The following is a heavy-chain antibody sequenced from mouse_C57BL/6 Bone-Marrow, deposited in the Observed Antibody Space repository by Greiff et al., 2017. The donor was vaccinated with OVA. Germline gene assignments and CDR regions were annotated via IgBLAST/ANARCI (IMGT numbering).Heavy chain of an antibody. J-gene: IGHJ1*03. V-gene: IGHV1-26*01. CDR3: AITGTDWYFEV. D-gene: IGHD4-1*01. CDR1: GYTFTDYY. Sequence: VQLQQSGPELVKPGASVKISCKASGYTFTDYYMNWVKQSHGKSLEWIGDINPNNGGTSYNQKFKGKATLTVDKSSSTAYMELRSLTSEDSAVYYWAITGTDWYFEVWGTGTTVTVSS. CDR2: INPNNGGT.